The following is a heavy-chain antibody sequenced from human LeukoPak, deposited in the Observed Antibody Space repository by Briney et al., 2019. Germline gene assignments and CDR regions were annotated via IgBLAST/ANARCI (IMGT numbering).Heavy chain of an antibody. CDR1: DGSNNSDTYY. V-gene: IGHV4-39*07. D-gene: IGHD1-7*01. Sequence: PSETLSLTCSVSDGSNNSDTYYWGWIRQPPGKGLEWIASIYSGGNTFYNPSLKSRVTISIDTSKKQFSLKLTSVTAADTAVYYCARDTGPPLELRAIDIWGQGTMVTVSS. CDR2: IYSGGNT. J-gene: IGHJ3*02. CDR3: ARDTGPPLELRAIDI.